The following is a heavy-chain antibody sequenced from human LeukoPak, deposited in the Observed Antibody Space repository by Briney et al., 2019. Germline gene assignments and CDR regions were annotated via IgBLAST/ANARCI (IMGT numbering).Heavy chain of an antibody. CDR2: IYYSGST. J-gene: IGHJ6*02. V-gene: IGHV4-59*01. D-gene: IGHD3-3*01. Sequence: SETLSLTCTVSGGSISSYYWSWIRQPPGKGLEWIGYIYYSGSTNYNPSLKSRVTISVDTSKNQFSLKLSSVTAADTAVYYCARGKPWRFLEWLSPRSPMDVWGQGTTVTVSS. CDR1: GGSISSYY. CDR3: ARGKPWRFLEWLSPRSPMDV.